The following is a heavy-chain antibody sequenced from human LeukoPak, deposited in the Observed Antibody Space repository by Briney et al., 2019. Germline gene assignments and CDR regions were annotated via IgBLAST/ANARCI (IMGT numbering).Heavy chain of an antibody. D-gene: IGHD1-26*01. J-gene: IGHJ4*02. CDR2: ISAYHGHT. CDR3: ARDQVVGPTAGTFDY. CDR1: GYTFSSFG. V-gene: IGHV1-18*01. Sequence: ASVKVSCKASGYTFSSFGISWVRQAPGQGLEWMGWISAYHGHTNYAQNLQGRGTMTTDTSTGTAHMELTSLKPDDTAVYYCARDQVVGPTAGTFDYWGQGTLVTVSS.